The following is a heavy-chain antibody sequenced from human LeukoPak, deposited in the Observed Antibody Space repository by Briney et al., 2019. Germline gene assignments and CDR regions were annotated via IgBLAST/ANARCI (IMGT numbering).Heavy chain of an antibody. CDR1: GFTFDDYA. CDR3: VKESAWSSGWNNFFDV. Sequence: GRSLRLSCAASGFTFDDYAMHWVRQAPGKGLEWVSGISWNSGSIGYADSVKGRFTISRDNAKNSLYLQMNSLRAEDTAIYFCVKESAWSSGWNNFFDVWGQGSLVTVSS. D-gene: IGHD6-19*01. V-gene: IGHV3-9*01. J-gene: IGHJ4*02. CDR2: ISWNSGSI.